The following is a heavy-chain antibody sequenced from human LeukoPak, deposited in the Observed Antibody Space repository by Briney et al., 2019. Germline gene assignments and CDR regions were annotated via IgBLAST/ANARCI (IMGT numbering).Heavy chain of an antibody. Sequence: PSETLSLTCTVSGGSISSGSYFWSWIRQPAGKGLDWIGRIYTSGSTNYNPSLKSRVTISVDTSKNQFSLKLSSVTAADTAVYYCARLNPYDFWSGPNNWFDPWGQGTLVTVSS. CDR2: IYTSGST. V-gene: IGHV4-61*02. D-gene: IGHD3-3*01. J-gene: IGHJ5*02. CDR3: ARLNPYDFWSGPNNWFDP. CDR1: GGSISSGSYF.